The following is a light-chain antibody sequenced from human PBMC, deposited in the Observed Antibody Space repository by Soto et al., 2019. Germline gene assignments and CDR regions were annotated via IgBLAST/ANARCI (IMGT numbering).Light chain of an antibody. V-gene: IGKV3-11*01. J-gene: IGKJ4*01. CDR3: QQRSDWPT. CDR1: QSVSSN. Sequence: DIVLPQSTATLSLSPGERATLSCSARQSVSSNLAWYQQKGDQAPRLLIYDASKRATGIPARFSGSGSGTDFTLSISSLEPEDFAVYYCQQRSDWPTFGGGTKVDI. CDR2: DAS.